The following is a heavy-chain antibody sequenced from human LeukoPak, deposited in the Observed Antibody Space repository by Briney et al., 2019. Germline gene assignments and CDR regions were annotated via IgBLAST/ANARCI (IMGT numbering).Heavy chain of an antibody. CDR2: IYSGGST. V-gene: IGHV3-53*01. D-gene: IGHD3-22*01. J-gene: IGHJ4*02. Sequence: GGSLRLSCAASGFTVSSNYMSWVRQAPGKGLEWVSVIYSGGSTYYADSVKGRFTISRDNSKNTLYLQMNSLRAEDTAVYYCARDSSGYYGYFDYWGQGTLVTVSS. CDR1: GFTVSSNY. CDR3: ARDSSGYYGYFDY.